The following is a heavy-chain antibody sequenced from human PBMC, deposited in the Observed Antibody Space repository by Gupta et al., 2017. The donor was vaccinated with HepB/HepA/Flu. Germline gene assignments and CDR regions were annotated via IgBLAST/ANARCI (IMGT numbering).Heavy chain of an antibody. V-gene: IGHV3-9*01. J-gene: IGHJ4*02. D-gene: IGHD1-26*01. CDR3: ARISIGSTSRYYFDY. CDR1: GFPFDDYA. Sequence: EVQLVESGGGLVQPGISLRLSCAASGFPFDDYAMHWVRQAPGKGLEWVSGITWNSHSIGYADSVKGRFTISRDNAKKSLYLQMSSLRPEDTALYYCARISIGSTSRYYFDYWGQGTLLTVSS. CDR2: ITWNSHSI.